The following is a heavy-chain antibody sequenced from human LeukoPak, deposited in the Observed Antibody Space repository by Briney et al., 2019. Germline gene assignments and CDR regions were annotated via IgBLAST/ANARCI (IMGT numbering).Heavy chain of an antibody. CDR3: ARDDSGANDAFDI. J-gene: IGHJ3*02. V-gene: IGHV3-21*01. CDR2: ISGSSDYI. Sequence: GGSLRLSWAASGFTFSSYSINWARQAPGKGREWVSSISGSSDYIYYAHRGKGRFTISTGNATNSLYLPMNSLSVADTDVYYCARDDSGANDAFDIWGQGTMVTVSS. D-gene: IGHD4/OR15-4a*01. CDR1: GFTFSSYS.